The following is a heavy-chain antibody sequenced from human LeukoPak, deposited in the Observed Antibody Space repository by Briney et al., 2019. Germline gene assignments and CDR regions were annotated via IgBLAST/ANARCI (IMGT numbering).Heavy chain of an antibody. V-gene: IGHV3-23*01. CDR3: AKDPYYNYYDSSGYDGY. Sequence: GGSLRLSCAASGFTFSSSGMSWVRQTPGKGLEWVSSITSSGGSTYYADSVKGRFTISRDNSRNTLYLQMNSLRAEDTAVYYCAKDPYYNYYDSSGYDGYWGQGTLVTVSS. J-gene: IGHJ4*02. CDR2: ITSSGGST. CDR1: GFTFSSSG. D-gene: IGHD3-22*01.